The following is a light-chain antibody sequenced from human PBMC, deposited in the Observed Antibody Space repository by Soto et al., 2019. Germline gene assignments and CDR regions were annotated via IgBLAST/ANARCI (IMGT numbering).Light chain of an antibody. CDR2: EVS. Sequence: QPVLTQPPSASGSPGQSVTISCTGTSSDVGGYDYVSWYQQRPGKAPQLMIYEVSKRPSGVPDRFSGSKSGNTASLTVSGLQAEDEADYYCTSYGGSNNYVFGTGTKVTVL. J-gene: IGLJ1*01. CDR3: TSYGGSNNYV. CDR1: SSDVGGYDY. V-gene: IGLV2-8*01.